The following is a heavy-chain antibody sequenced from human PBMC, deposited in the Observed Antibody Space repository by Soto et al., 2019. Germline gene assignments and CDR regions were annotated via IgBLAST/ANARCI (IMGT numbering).Heavy chain of an antibody. CDR1: GFTFSSYA. D-gene: IGHD3-10*01. CDR2: ISYDGSNK. J-gene: IGHJ6*02. CDR3: ARNFQITMVRGVIITSYYYYYGMDV. V-gene: IGHV3-30-3*01. Sequence: GGSLRLSCAASGFTFSSYAMHWVRQAPGKGLEWVAVISYDGSNKYYADSVKGRFTISRDNSKNTLYLQMNSLRAEDTAVYYCARNFQITMVRGVIITSYYYYYGMDVWGQGTTVTVSS.